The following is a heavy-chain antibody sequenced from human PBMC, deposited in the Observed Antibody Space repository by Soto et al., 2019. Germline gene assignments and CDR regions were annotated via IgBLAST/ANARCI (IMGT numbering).Heavy chain of an antibody. CDR3: ARGVGIPYHNHEFDL. CDR1: GASITQYY. Sequence: QVQLQESGPGLVKPSETLSLTCTVSGASITQYYWNWIRQSPGKGRGWIVSVSSTGSTVFNPSLPSRVPVALDTSKNQVSLTLNSVTASDTAVYYCARGVGIPYHNHEFDLWGQGTLVTVSS. J-gene: IGHJ4*02. CDR2: VSSTGST. V-gene: IGHV4-59*01.